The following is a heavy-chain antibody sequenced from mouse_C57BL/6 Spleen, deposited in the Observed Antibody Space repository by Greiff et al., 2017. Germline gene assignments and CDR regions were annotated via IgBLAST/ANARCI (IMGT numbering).Heavy chain of an antibody. V-gene: IGHV5-2*01. J-gene: IGHJ3*01. CDR3: ARQGDEAWFAY. CDR2: INSDGGST. CDR1: EYEFPSHD. D-gene: IGHD3-3*01. Sequence: EVLVVESGGGLVQPGESLKLSCESNEYEFPSHDMSWVRKTPEKRLELVAAINSDGGSTYYPDTMEGRFIISRDNTKKTLYLQMSSLRSEDTALYYCARQGDEAWFAYWGQGTLVTVSA.